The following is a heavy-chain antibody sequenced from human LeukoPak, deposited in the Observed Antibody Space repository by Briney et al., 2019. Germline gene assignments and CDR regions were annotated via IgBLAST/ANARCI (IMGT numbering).Heavy chain of an antibody. Sequence: GGSLRLSCAASGFTFSSYGMSWVRQAPGKGLEWVSAISGSGGSTYYADSVKGRFTISRDNSKNTLYLQMNSLRAEDTAVYYCVKARAGYSGSYFDYWGQGTLVTVSS. CDR1: GFTFSSYG. CDR3: VKARAGYSGSYFDY. J-gene: IGHJ4*02. D-gene: IGHD1-26*01. V-gene: IGHV3-23*01. CDR2: ISGSGGST.